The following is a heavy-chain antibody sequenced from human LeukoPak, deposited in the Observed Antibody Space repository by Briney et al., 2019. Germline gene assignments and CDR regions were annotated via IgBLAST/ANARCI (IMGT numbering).Heavy chain of an antibody. CDR1: GYSFTSYW. V-gene: IGHV5-51*01. J-gene: IGHJ3*02. CDR3: ARPLTDSGSYDAFDI. D-gene: IGHD1-26*01. Sequence: GVSLKLSCKGSGYSFTSYWIGWVRQMPGKGLEGMGIIYPGDSDTRYSPSFQGQVTISADKSISTAYLQWSSLKASDTAMYYCARPLTDSGSYDAFDIWGQGTMVTVSS. CDR2: IYPGDSDT.